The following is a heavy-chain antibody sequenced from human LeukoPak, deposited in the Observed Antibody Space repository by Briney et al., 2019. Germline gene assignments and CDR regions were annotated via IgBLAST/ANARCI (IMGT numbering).Heavy chain of an antibody. J-gene: IGHJ1*01. CDR1: GYTFTKYY. D-gene: IGHD1-26*01. Sequence: ASVKVSCKASGYTFTKYYMHWVRQAPGQGLEWMGWINPNSGGANYAEKFQGRVTMTRDTSISTAYMELSGLRSDDSAVYYCVRELEWELLRLGQFWGQGTLVTVSS. CDR3: VRELEWELLRLGQF. CDR2: INPNSGGA. V-gene: IGHV1-2*02.